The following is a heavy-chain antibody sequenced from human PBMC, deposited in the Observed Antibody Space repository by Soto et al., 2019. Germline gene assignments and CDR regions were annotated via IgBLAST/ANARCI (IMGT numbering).Heavy chain of an antibody. D-gene: IGHD6-6*01. Sequence: EPLSLTCTVSGGSISSYYWSWIRQPPGKGLEWIGYIYYSGSTNYNPSLKSRVTISVDTSKNQFSLKLSSVTTADTAVYYCATTSSSSYYYYYMDVWGKGTTVTVSS. CDR3: ATTSSSSYYYYYMDV. V-gene: IGHV4-59*08. CDR2: IYYSGST. J-gene: IGHJ6*03. CDR1: GGSISSYY.